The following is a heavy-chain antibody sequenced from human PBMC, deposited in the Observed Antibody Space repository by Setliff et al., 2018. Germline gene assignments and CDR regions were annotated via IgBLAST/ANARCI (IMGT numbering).Heavy chain of an antibody. V-gene: IGHV4-61*02. CDR1: GDSITSGSVY. D-gene: IGHD1-20*01. CDR2: IFPTGTT. J-gene: IGHJ5*02. CDR3: ARYNSSAACFDL. Sequence: SETLSLTCTVSGDSITSGSVYWSWIRQPAGKGLEWIGRIFPTGTTNYNPDLKSRVTMSVDTSKKRFSLTLRSVTAADTAIYYCARYNSSAACFDLWGPGTLVTVSS.